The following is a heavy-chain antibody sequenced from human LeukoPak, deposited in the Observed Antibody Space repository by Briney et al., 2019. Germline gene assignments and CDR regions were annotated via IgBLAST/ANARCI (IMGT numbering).Heavy chain of an antibody. J-gene: IGHJ4*02. CDR2: ISAYNGNT. CDR1: GYTFTSYD. D-gene: IGHD5/OR15-5a*01. CDR3: ARGLRYGSNYFDY. Sequence: ASVKVSCKTSGYTFTSYDINWVRQAPGRGVEWMGWISAYNGNTNYAQRLQGRVTMTTDTSTTTAYMELRNLRSDDTAVYFCARGLRYGSNYFDYWGQGTLVTVSS. V-gene: IGHV1-18*01.